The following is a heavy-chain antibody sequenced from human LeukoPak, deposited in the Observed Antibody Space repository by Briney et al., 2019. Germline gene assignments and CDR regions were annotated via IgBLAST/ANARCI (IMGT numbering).Heavy chain of an antibody. Sequence: EGSLRLSCAASGFTFSSYAMSWIRQAPGKGLEWVSYITSGSLYTNYADSVKGRFTISRDNAKNSLYLQMNSLRAEDTAVYYCARGMYDYGDSLATSYFDFWGQGALVTVSS. CDR3: ARGMYDYGDSLATSYFDF. CDR2: ITSGSLYT. D-gene: IGHD4-17*01. CDR1: GFTFSSYA. J-gene: IGHJ4*02. V-gene: IGHV3-11*05.